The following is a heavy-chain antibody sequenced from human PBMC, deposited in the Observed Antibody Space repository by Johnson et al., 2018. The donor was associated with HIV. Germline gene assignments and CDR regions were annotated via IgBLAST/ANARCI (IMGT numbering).Heavy chain of an antibody. CDR1: GFTFSSYA. D-gene: IGHD6-19*01. V-gene: IGHV3-7*01. CDR3: ARDLSLVGGWSPFDI. CDR2: IKQDGSEK. Sequence: VQLVESGGGVVQPGRSLRLSCAASGFTFSSYAMHWVRQAPGKGLAWVANIKQDGSEKYYVDSVKGRFTISRDNAKNSLYLQMNSLRAEDTAVYYCARDLSLVGGWSPFDIWGQGTMVTVSS. J-gene: IGHJ3*02.